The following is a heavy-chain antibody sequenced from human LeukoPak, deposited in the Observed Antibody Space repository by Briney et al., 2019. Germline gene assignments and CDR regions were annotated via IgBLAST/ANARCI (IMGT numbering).Heavy chain of an antibody. CDR3: ASRGGGSGHPYYFDY. V-gene: IGHV4-4*02. CDR2: IDHNGNT. J-gene: IGHJ4*02. CDR1: GASISRSTW. Sequence: SGTLSLTCGVSGASISRSTWWSWVRQPPEKGLEWIGEIDHNGNTNYSPSLKSRVTISVDKSNNQFSLKLNYVTAADTAVYYCASRGGGSGHPYYFDYWGQGTLATVSS. D-gene: IGHD3-16*01.